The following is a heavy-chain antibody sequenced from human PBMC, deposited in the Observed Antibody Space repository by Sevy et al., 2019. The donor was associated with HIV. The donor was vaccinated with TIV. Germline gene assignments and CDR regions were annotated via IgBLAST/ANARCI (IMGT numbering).Heavy chain of an antibody. CDR2: INDANGDI. J-gene: IGHJ4*02. Sequence: ASVKVSCQASGYTFTTSIMHWVRQAPGQRLEWMGWINDANGDIKYSQKFQGRVTFTWDTSATTVYMELSSLRSEDTELYYCARGYDNSGYYPFDYWGQGTLVTVSS. CDR1: GYTFTTSI. CDR3: ARGYDNSGYYPFDY. V-gene: IGHV1-3*01. D-gene: IGHD3-22*01.